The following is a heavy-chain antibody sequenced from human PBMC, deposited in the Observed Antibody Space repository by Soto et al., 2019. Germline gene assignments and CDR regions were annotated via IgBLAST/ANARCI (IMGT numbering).Heavy chain of an antibody. J-gene: IGHJ4*02. V-gene: IGHV1-46*04. CDR2: INPHGGST. D-gene: IGHD1-1*01. CDR3: ARGGLEPFDY. Sequence: ASVTVSCKAPGDTFTSYYLNWVRQAPGQGLEWMGVINPHGGSTKYAESVEGRFTISRDDAKSEVYLQMNNLRAEDTAVYYCARGGLEPFDYWGQGALVTVSS. CDR1: GDTFTSYY.